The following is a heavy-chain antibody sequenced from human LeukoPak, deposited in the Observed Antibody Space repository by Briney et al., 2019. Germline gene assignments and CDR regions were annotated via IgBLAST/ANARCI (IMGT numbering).Heavy chain of an antibody. J-gene: IGHJ6*02. CDR3: ARARKYDFWSGYYPLTYYYYYGMGV. V-gene: IGHV1-69*13. CDR1: GGTFSSYA. Sequence: SVKVSCKASGGTFSSYAISWVRQAPGQGLEWMGGIIPIFGTANYAQKFQGRVTITAGESTSTAYMELSSLRSEDTAVYYCARARKYDFWSGYYPLTYYYYYGMGVWGQGTTVTVSS. CDR2: IIPIFGTA. D-gene: IGHD3-3*01.